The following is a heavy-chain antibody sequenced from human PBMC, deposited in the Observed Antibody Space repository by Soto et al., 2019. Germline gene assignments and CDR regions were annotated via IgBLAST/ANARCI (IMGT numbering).Heavy chain of an antibody. Sequence: SETLSLTCTVSGASISSYYWSWIRQPPGKGLEWIGYIYYSGSTYYNPSLKSRVTISVDTSKNQFSLKLSSVTAADTAVYYCARALYYDFWSGSHGGMDVWGQGTTVT. V-gene: IGHV4-59*01. CDR1: GASISSYY. CDR2: IYYSGST. J-gene: IGHJ6*02. D-gene: IGHD3-3*01. CDR3: ARALYYDFWSGSHGGMDV.